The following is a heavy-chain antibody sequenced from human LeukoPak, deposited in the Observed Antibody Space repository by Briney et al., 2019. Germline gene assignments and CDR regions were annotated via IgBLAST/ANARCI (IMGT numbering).Heavy chain of an antibody. D-gene: IGHD4-17*01. CDR1: GGTFSSYA. V-gene: IGHV1-69*13. CDR3: ARGETPYGDYTDTYYFAY. Sequence: SVKVSCKASGGTFSSYAISWVRQAPGQGLEWMGGIIPIFGTANYAQKFQGRVTITADESTSTAYMELSSLRSEDTAVYYCARGETPYGDYTDTYYFAYWGQGTLVTVSS. CDR2: IIPIFGTA. J-gene: IGHJ4*02.